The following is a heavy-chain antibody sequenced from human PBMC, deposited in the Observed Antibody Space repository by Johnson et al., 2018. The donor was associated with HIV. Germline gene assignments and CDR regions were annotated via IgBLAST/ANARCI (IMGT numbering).Heavy chain of an antibody. CDR1: GFTFSNYG. CDR3: ALEAVRSTDAFDI. J-gene: IGHJ3*02. Sequence: QVQLVESGGGVVQPGRSLRLSCAASGFTFSNYGMHWVRQAPGKGLEWVAVISYDGSNKYYADSVKGRFTISRDNSKNTLYLQMNSLRAEDTAVYYCALEAVRSTDAFDIWGQGTMVIVSS. V-gene: IGHV3-30*03. D-gene: IGHD3-10*01. CDR2: ISYDGSNK.